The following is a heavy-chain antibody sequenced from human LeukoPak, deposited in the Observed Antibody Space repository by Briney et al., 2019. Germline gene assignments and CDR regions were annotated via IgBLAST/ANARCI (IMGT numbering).Heavy chain of an antibody. Sequence: GGSLRLSCAASGFTFSSYGMHWVRQAPGKGLEWVAVISYDGSNKYYADSVKGRFTISRDNSKNTLYLQMNSLRAEDTAVYYCAKEKGIAAALDYWGQGTLVTVSS. CDR1: GFTFSSYG. CDR2: ISYDGSNK. D-gene: IGHD6-13*01. V-gene: IGHV3-30*18. CDR3: AKEKGIAAALDY. J-gene: IGHJ4*02.